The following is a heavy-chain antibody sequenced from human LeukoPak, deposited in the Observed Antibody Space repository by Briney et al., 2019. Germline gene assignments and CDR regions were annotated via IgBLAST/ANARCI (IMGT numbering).Heavy chain of an antibody. CDR3: ATSFTYADAWPFDF. V-gene: IGHV4-59*01. CDR1: GAPPSSYY. Sequence: SETLSLTCNVSGAPPSSYYWSWIRQAPGKGLEWIGYFYHRGETKYNPSLKSRVTISVDTSKNLFSLRLTSVTAADMAVYYCATSFTYADAWPFDFWGRGTLLTVSS. D-gene: IGHD2-2*01. CDR2: FYHRGET. J-gene: IGHJ4*02.